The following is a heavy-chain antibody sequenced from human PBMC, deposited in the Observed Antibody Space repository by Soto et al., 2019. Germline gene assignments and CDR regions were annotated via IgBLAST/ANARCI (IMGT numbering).Heavy chain of an antibody. V-gene: IGHV3-73*01. CDR2: IRSKANSYAT. CDR1: GFTFSGSA. Sequence: GGSLRLSCAASGFTFSGSAMHWVRQASGKGLEWVGRIRSKANSYATAYAASVKGRFTISRDDSKNTAYLQMNSLKTEDTAVYYCTRPRPTPSKPGYYYYGMDVWGQGTTVTVSS. J-gene: IGHJ6*02. CDR3: TRPRPTPSKPGYYYYGMDV. D-gene: IGHD6-25*01.